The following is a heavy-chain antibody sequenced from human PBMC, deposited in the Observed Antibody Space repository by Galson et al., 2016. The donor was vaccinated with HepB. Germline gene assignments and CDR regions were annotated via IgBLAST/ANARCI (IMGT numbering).Heavy chain of an antibody. CDR1: GFTFSNYA. CDR3: ARDGSYSDNIGYYYPSAY. D-gene: IGHD3-22*01. V-gene: IGHV3-30-3*01. J-gene: IGHJ4*02. Sequence: SLRLSCAASGFTFSNYALHWVRQAPGKGLEWVTVMSHNGSNKYYADSVKGRFTISRDNSKSTLYLQMNSLRAEDTAMYYCARDGSYSDNIGYYYPSAYWGQGTLVTVSS. CDR2: MSHNGSNK.